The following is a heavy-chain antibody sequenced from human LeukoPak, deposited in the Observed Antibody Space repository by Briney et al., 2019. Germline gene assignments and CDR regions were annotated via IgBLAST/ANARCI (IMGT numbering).Heavy chain of an antibody. V-gene: IGHV3-21*01. CDR2: ISNSGGNI. CDR1: GITFSNYN. CDR3: AAYCICPACRDFDY. Sequence: AGGSLRLSCAASGITFSNYNMNWVRQAPGKGLEWVSSISNSGGNIDYADSVKGRFTISRDNAKNSLFLQMNSLRAEDTALYYCAAYCICPACRDFDYWGQGTLVTVSS. D-gene: IGHD2-21*01. J-gene: IGHJ4*02.